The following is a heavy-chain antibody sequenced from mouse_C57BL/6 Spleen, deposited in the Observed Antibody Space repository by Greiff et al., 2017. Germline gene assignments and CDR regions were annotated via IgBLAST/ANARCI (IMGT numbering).Heavy chain of an antibody. J-gene: IGHJ2*01. D-gene: IGHD3-1*01. CDR2: IDPETGGT. CDR1: GYTFTDYE. V-gene: IGHV1-15*01. Sequence: QVQLKQSGAELVRPGASVTLSCKASGYTFTDYEMHWVKQTPVHGLEWIGAIDPETGGTAYNQKFNGKAILTADKSYSTAYMELRSLTSEDSAVYYCTRLGGSITDFDYWGQGTTLTVSS. CDR3: TRLGGSITDFDY.